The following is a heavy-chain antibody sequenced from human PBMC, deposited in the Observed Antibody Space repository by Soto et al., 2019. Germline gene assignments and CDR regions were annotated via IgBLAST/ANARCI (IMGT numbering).Heavy chain of an antibody. CDR2: IHHSGST. CDR3: ARATAVADAIVYGLDD. V-gene: IGHV4-4*02. D-gene: IGHD1-26*01. Sequence: QVQLQESGPGLVKPSGTLSLSCAVSGDSISRRNWWSWVRQSPGQGLEWIGEIHHSGSTNYNLSLKSRVTISIDKSKNHFSLSLTSVTVADTAVYYCARATAVADAIVYGLDDWRQGTAINVSS. CDR1: GDSISRRNW. J-gene: IGHJ6*02.